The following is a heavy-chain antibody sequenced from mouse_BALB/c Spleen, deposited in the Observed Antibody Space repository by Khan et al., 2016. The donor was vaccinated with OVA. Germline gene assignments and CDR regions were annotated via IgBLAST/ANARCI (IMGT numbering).Heavy chain of an antibody. CDR3: ARDGSRYNYAMDY. CDR2: ISYSGST. CDR1: GYSITSDYA. J-gene: IGHJ4*01. D-gene: IGHD2-3*01. V-gene: IGHV3-2*02. Sequence: EVKLLESGPGLVKPSQSLSLTCTVTGYSITSDYAWNWIRQFPGNKLEWMGYISYSGSTNYNSALKSRISITRDTSKNQFFLQLNSVTTEDTATYYCARDGSRYNYAMDYWGQGTSVTVSS.